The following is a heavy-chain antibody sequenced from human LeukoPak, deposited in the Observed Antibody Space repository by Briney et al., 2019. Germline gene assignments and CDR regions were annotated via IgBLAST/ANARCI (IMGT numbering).Heavy chain of an antibody. D-gene: IGHD3-22*01. CDR2: VYYSGST. CDR1: GGSISSRSHY. J-gene: IGHJ4*02. V-gene: IGHV4-39*07. CDR3: ASGYYDTSGYYYPLDY. Sequence: SETLSLTCTVSGGSISSRSHYWGWIRQPPGKGLEWIGSVYYSGSTYYNPSLKSRVTISVDKSKNQFSLKLSPVTATDTAVYYCASGYYDTSGYYYPLDYWGQGALVSVSS.